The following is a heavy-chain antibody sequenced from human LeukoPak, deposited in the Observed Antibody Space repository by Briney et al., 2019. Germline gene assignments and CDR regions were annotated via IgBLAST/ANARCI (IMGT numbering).Heavy chain of an antibody. D-gene: IGHD3-22*01. CDR1: GGSFSGYW. CDR3: ARGPPHNPGDFDSSGYYYFDY. V-gene: IGHV4-34*01. J-gene: IGHJ4*02. Sequence: PSETLSLTCAVYGGSFSGYWWSWVRLPPGKGLEWIGEINHRGSTNYNPSLKSRVTIAVDTSKIQFSLKLSSVTAADTAVYYCARGPPHNPGDFDSSGYYYFDYWGLGTLVTVSS. CDR2: INHRGST.